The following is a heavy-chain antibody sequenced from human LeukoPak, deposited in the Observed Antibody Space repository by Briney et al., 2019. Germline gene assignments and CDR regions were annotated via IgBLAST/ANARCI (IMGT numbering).Heavy chain of an antibody. CDR2: LNPYSGAT. CDR3: ARGAAGQVWSLYYFDY. V-gene: IGHV1-2*02. J-gene: IGHJ4*02. CDR1: GYTFTDYF. Sequence: ASVKVSCKASGYTFTDYFIHWVRQPPGQGLEWMGWLNPYSGATNFALSFRGRVTMTRDTSVNTAYMDLSKLRSGDTAVYYCARGAAGQVWSLYYFDYWGQGTPVTVSS. D-gene: IGHD5-18*01.